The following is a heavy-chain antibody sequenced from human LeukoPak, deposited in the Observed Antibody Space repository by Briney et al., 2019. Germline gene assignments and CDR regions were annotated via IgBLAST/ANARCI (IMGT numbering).Heavy chain of an antibody. V-gene: IGHV4-59*08. D-gene: IGHD2-21*01. J-gene: IGHJ5*02. Sequence: SETLSLTCTVSGGSISSYYWSWIRQPPGKGLEWIGYIYYSGSTNYNPSLKSRVTISVDTSKNQFSLKLSSVTAADTAVYYCARFSRILAENWLDPWGQGTLVTVSS. CDR2: IYYSGST. CDR3: ARFSRILAENWLDP. CDR1: GGSISSYY.